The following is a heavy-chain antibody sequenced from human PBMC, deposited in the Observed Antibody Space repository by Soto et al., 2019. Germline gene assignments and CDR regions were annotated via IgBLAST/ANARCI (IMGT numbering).Heavy chain of an antibody. CDR1: GFTFSSYA. CDR3: AKDLVLDPHRSWSGYDY. V-gene: IGHV3-23*01. J-gene: IGHJ4*02. Sequence: GGSLRLSCAASGFTFSSYAMSWVRQAPGKGLEWVSAISGSGGSTYYADSVKGRFTISRDNSKNTLYLQMNSLRAEDTAVYYCAKDLVLDPHRSWSGYDYWGQGTLVTVSS. CDR2: ISGSGGST. D-gene: IGHD3-3*01.